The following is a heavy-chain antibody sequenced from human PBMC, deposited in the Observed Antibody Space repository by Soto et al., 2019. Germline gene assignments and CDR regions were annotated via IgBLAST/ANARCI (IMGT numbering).Heavy chain of an antibody. J-gene: IGHJ4*02. CDR2: IKQDGSEE. CDR3: ARVRGSGCLDY. CDR1: RFTFSSYW. Sequence: EVQLVESGGGLVQPGGSLRLSCAASRFTFSSYWMTWVRQAPGKGLEWVANIKQDGSEEYYVDSVRGRFTISRDNAKNLLYLQMNSLRAEDTAVYYCARVRGSGCLDYWGQGTLVTVSS. V-gene: IGHV3-7*01. D-gene: IGHD3-10*01.